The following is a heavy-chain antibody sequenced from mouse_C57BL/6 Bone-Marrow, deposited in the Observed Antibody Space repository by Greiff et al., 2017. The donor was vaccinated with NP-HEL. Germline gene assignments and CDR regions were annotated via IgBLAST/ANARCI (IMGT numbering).Heavy chain of an antibody. CDR2: INPNYGTT. D-gene: IGHD1-1*01. V-gene: IGHV1-39*01. CDR1: GYSFTDYN. CDR3: ARPGSSYVWYCDV. J-gene: IGHJ1*03. Sequence: EVQLQQSGPELVKPGASVKISCKASGYSFTDYNMNWVKQSNGKSLEWIGVINPNYGTTSYNQKFKGKATLTVDQSSRTAYMQRNSLTSDDSAFYYCARPGSSYVWYCDVWGTGTTVTVSS.